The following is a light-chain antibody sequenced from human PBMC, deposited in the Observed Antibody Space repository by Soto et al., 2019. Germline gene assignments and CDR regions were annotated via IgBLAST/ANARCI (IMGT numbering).Light chain of an antibody. CDR1: QSISSY. CDR3: QQTYSTPPT. Sequence: DIQMNQSPSSLSASVGDRVTITCRASQSISSYLNWYQPKPGKAPKLLIYAASSLQSGVPSRFSGSGSGTDFTLTISSLQPEAFATYYCQQTYSTPPTFGQGTKVEIK. V-gene: IGKV1-39*01. J-gene: IGKJ1*01. CDR2: AAS.